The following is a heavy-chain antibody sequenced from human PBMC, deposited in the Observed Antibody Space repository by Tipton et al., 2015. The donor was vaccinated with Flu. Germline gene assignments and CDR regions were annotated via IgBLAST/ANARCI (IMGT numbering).Heavy chain of an antibody. CDR3: ARGGQFLSDRHFGP. CDR1: GGSISDDSFS. Sequence: TLSLTCTVSGGSISDDSFSWSWLRQPAGRGLEWIGRIYAPGNINYNPSLKSRVTLSMDTSKNQFSLKMNFVTAADTALYYCARGGQFLSDRHFGPWGQGTLVTVSS. J-gene: IGHJ5*02. D-gene: IGHD3-10*01. V-gene: IGHV4-61*02. CDR2: IYAPGNI.